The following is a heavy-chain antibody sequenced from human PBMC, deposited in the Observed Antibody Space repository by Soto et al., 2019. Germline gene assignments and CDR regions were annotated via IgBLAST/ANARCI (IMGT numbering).Heavy chain of an antibody. V-gene: IGHV3-30*03. J-gene: IGHJ6*02. CDR3: PDALPPCYYYGRAV. CDR1: GFSFSPYG. CDR2: ISCDGSNN. Sequence: LRPSCAASGFSFSPYGMHWVRQAPGQGLEWGAVISCDGSNNYYADSVKGRFTISRDSSKNTLYLQMNSLRPENTAVYYCPDALPPCYYYGRAVWGQGSTVTGS.